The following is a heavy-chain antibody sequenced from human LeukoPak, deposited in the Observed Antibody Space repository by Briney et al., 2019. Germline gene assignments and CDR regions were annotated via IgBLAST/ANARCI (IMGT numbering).Heavy chain of an antibody. CDR2: IRSKDYGGTA. J-gene: IGHJ4*02. CDR1: GFTFGDHP. CDR3: VRKRQGDS. Sequence: PGGSLRLSCSGSGFTFGDHPMTWVRQAPGKGLERVGYIRSKDYGGTAAYGTSVRGRFTITRDDSKSIAYLQMNNLTVDDTAVYYCVRKRQGDSWGQGTLVIVSS. V-gene: IGHV3-49*04.